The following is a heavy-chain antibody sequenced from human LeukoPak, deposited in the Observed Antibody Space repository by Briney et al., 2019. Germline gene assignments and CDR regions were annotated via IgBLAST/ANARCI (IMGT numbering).Heavy chain of an antibody. Sequence: PGGSLRLSCAASGFTFSSYSMNWVRQAPGKGLEWGSYIRSSSRTIYYADSVKGRFTISRDNAKNSLFLQMNSLRAEDTAVYYCARDGSGRVPEMSAPDYWGQGTLVTVSS. V-gene: IGHV3-48*01. CDR2: IRSSSRTI. CDR3: ARDGSGRVPEMSAPDY. J-gene: IGHJ4*02. D-gene: IGHD3-10*01. CDR1: GFTFSSYS.